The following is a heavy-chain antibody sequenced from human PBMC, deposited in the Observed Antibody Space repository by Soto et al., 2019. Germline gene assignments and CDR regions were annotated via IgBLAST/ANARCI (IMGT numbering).Heavy chain of an antibody. Sequence: QVQLVESGGGVVQPGRSLRLSCAASGFTFSSYPMHWVRQAPGKGLEWVAVISYDGSNKYYADSVKGRFTISRDNSKNTLYLQMNSLRAEDTAVYYCAREGELFAFDIWGQGTMVTVSS. CDR2: ISYDGSNK. D-gene: IGHD3-10*01. CDR3: AREGELFAFDI. V-gene: IGHV3-30-3*01. CDR1: GFTFSSYP. J-gene: IGHJ3*02.